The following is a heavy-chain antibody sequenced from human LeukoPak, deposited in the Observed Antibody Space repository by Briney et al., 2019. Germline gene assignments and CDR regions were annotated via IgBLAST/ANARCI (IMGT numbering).Heavy chain of an antibody. D-gene: IGHD1-26*01. CDR2: VNGFTP. J-gene: IGHJ4*02. Sequence: GGSLRLSCAASGFTFMNYAMSWVRQAPGKGLEWVSSVNGFTPHYADSVKGRFTISRDNAKNTVYLQMNSLRAEDTAVYYCGNHDYSDYYGGQGTLVTVSA. CDR1: GFTFMNYA. V-gene: IGHV3-23*01. CDR3: GNHDYSDYY.